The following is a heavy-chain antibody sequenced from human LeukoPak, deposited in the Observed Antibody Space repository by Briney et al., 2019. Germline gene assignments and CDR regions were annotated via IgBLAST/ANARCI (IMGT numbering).Heavy chain of an antibody. CDR2: IGIDSGNT. CDR3: ARDHNYGFDN. D-gene: IGHD4-17*01. CDR1: GFPFIEYS. Sequence: GGSLRLSCTASGFPFIEYSMDWVRQVPGKGLEWISYIGIDSGNTKYADSVRGRFTISADKAKNSLYLQMNSLRVEDTAVYYCARDHNYGFDNWGQGTLVSVAS. V-gene: IGHV3-48*01. J-gene: IGHJ4*02.